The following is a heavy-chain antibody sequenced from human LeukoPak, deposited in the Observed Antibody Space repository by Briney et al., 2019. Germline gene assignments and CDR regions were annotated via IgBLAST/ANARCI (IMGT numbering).Heavy chain of an antibody. Sequence: TLSLTCTVSGGSISSGGYYWSWIRQHPGKGLEWIGYIYYSGSTYYNPSLKSRVTISVDTSKNQFSLKLSSVTAADTAVYYCARDGGYGDYVDYWGQGTLVTVSS. CDR3: ARDGGYGDYVDY. D-gene: IGHD4-17*01. CDR1: GGSISSGGYY. J-gene: IGHJ4*02. CDR2: IYYSGST. V-gene: IGHV4-31*03.